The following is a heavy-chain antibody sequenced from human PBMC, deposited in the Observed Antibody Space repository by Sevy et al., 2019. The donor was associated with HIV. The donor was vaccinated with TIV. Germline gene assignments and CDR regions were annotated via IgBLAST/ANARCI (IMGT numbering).Heavy chain of an antibody. J-gene: IGHJ4*02. V-gene: IGHV3-7*01. Sequence: GGSLRLSCAASGFTFSTYWMSWVRQAPGKGLEWVANIKQDGSEKYYVDSVKGRFTISRDNAKNSLYVQMNSLRAEDTAVYYCARGPILTPVVVDPPPTVYYFDYWGQGTLVTVSS. CDR1: GFTFSTYW. CDR3: ARGPILTPVVVDPPPTVYYFDY. D-gene: IGHD2-2*01. CDR2: IKQDGSEK.